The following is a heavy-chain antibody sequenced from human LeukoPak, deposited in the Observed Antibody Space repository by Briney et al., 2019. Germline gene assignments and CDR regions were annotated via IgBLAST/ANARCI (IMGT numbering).Heavy chain of an antibody. D-gene: IGHD3-22*01. J-gene: IGHJ4*02. CDR3: ANFYYYDSSGYNEGIAD. V-gene: IGHV3-21*01. Sequence: GGSLRLSCATSGFTFSSYNMDWVRQAPGKGLEWVSSISTDSRYIYYTDSVKGRFTISRDNAKNSLYLQMDSLRAEDTAVYYCANFYYYDSSGYNEGIADWGQGTLVTVSS. CDR2: ISTDSRYI. CDR1: GFTFSSYN.